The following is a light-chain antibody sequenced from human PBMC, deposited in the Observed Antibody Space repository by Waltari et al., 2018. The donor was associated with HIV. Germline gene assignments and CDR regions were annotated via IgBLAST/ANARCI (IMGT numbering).Light chain of an antibody. J-gene: IGLJ2*01. CDR3: SSYGGSSNWL. CDR2: EGI. Sequence: QSALTQPASVSGSPGQSITISCTGTSSDIGNYNLVSWYQQHPGKAPKLIIYEGIKQPSGVSNRISGSKSANTASLTISGLQAEDEADYFCSSYGGSSNWLFGGGTKLTVL. V-gene: IGLV2-23*01. CDR1: SSDIGNYNL.